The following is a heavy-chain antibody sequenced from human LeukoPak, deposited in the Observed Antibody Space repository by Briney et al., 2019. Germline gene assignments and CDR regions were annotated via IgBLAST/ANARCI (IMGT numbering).Heavy chain of an antibody. V-gene: IGHV3-7*01. CDR2: INERGSET. Sequence: GGSLRLSCAASGFIFSNRWMTWVRQAPGKGLEWVANINERGSETYYADYVKGRFTISRDNTKKSLFLQLNSLSVEDTAMYYCAKDYSFSNFNWGQGTLVTVSS. CDR3: AKDYSFSNFN. D-gene: IGHD2-15*01. CDR1: GFIFSNRW. J-gene: IGHJ4*02.